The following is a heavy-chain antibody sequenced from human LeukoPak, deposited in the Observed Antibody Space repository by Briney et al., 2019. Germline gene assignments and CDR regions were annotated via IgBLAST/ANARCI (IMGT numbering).Heavy chain of an antibody. Sequence: SETLSLTCIVSGGSISSYYWSWIRQPAGKGLEWIGRIYTSGSTNYNPSLKSRVTMSVDTSKNQFSLKLSSVTAADTAVYYCARGQGYYGSGSYYYMDVWGKGTTVTISS. CDR2: IYTSGST. D-gene: IGHD3-10*01. V-gene: IGHV4-4*07. J-gene: IGHJ6*03. CDR3: ARGQGYYGSGSYYYMDV. CDR1: GGSISSYY.